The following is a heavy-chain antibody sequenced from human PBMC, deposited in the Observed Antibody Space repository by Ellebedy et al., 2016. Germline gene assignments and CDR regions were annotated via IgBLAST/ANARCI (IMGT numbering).Heavy chain of an antibody. Sequence: SETLSLTCTVSGDSISSYYWSWVRQPAGKALEYIGRIYTSGSTNYNPSLKSRVTMSIDMSKNQFSVRLSSVTAADTALYYCAREVYVAGSHHYGLDVWGQGTTVTVSS. J-gene: IGHJ6*02. D-gene: IGHD2-8*01. CDR1: GDSISSYY. V-gene: IGHV4-4*07. CDR2: IYTSGST. CDR3: AREVYVAGSHHYGLDV.